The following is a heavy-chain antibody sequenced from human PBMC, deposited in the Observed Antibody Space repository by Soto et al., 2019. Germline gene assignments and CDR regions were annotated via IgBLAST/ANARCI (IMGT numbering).Heavy chain of an antibody. CDR3: ARPMVPYSSSWYFDY. J-gene: IGHJ4*02. Sequence: ASVKVSCKASGYTFTSYGISWVRQAPGQGLEWMGWISAYNGSTNYAQKLQGRVTMTTDTSTSTAYMELRSLRSDDTAVYYCARPMVPYSSSWYFDYWGQGTLVTVSS. V-gene: IGHV1-18*01. CDR1: GYTFTSYG. D-gene: IGHD6-13*01. CDR2: ISAYNGST.